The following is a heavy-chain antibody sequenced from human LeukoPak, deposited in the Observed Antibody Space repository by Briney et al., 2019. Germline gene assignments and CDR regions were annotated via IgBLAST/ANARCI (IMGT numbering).Heavy chain of an antibody. V-gene: IGHV3-53*01. Sequence: HSGGSLRLSCAASGLTGSHNYVSWVRQAPGKGPEWVSAIHTSGDTCYADSVKGRFTISRDTSKNTLYLQINSLRVEDTAVYYCIVFGDSNHWGQGTLVTVSS. CDR2: IHTSGDT. CDR1: GLTGSHNY. CDR3: IVFGDSNH. J-gene: IGHJ5*02. D-gene: IGHD4-17*01.